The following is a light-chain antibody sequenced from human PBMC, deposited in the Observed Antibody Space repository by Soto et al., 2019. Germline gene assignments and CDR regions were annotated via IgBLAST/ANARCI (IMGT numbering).Light chain of an antibody. Sequence: EIVMTQSPATLSVSPGERATLSCRASQSVSSNLAWYQQKPGQAPRLLIYGASTRATGIPARFSGSGSGTEFTLTISSLQSEDFAVYYCQQYNNWPATFGQGTKGISN. CDR1: QSVSSN. CDR3: QQYNNWPAT. V-gene: IGKV3-15*01. CDR2: GAS. J-gene: IGKJ1*01.